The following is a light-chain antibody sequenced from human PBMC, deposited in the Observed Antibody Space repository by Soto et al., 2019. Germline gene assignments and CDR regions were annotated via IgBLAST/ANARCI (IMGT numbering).Light chain of an antibody. J-gene: IGKJ1*01. CDR2: GAS. Sequence: LTQTPGALYLSPGQRATLSCRASQNVSNNYLAWYQQKPGQAPRLLIYGASNRATGIPDRFSGSGSGTDFTLTISRLDPEDFAMYYCQQYGSSRRTFGQGTKVDIK. CDR3: QQYGSSRRT. V-gene: IGKV3-20*01. CDR1: QNVSNNY.